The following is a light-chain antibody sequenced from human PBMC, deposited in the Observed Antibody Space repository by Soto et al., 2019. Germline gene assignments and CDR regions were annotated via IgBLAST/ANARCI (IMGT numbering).Light chain of an antibody. CDR1: QSVDNN. J-gene: IGKJ1*01. CDR3: QQYNDWPRT. Sequence: IMMTQSPVTLSATPGESATLSCRASQSVDNNVAWYQQKPGQAPRVLIYGASTTAPGIPARFSGSGSGTEFTLTISSLQSEDSAVYHCQQYNDWPRTFGQGSMVDIK. V-gene: IGKV3-15*01. CDR2: GAS.